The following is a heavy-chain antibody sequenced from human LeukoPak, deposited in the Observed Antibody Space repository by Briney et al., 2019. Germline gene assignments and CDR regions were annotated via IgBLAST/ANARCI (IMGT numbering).Heavy chain of an antibody. CDR2: INAGNGNT. D-gene: IGHD5-12*01. CDR1: GYTFTSYA. V-gene: IGHV1-3*01. Sequence: ASVKVSCKASGYTFTSYAMHWVRQAPGQRLEWMGWINAGNGNTKYSQKFQGRVTITRDTSTSTAYMELRSLRSDDTAVYYCARDSSLLSGYGDWGQGTLVTVSS. J-gene: IGHJ4*02. CDR3: ARDSSLLSGYGD.